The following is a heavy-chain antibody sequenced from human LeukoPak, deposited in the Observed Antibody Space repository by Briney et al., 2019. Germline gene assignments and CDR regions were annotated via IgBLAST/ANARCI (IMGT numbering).Heavy chain of an antibody. D-gene: IGHD2-2*01. J-gene: IGHJ3*01. CDR1: GFTVSRNY. CDR2: IYSGGST. CDR3: ARLRAPASFAFDL. Sequence: GGSLRLSCAASGFTVSRNYMSWVRQAPGKGLEWVSVIYSGGSTYYADSVKGRFTLSRHNSKNTVFLQMNSLRPEDTAVYYCARLRAPASFAFDLWGQGTMVTVSS. V-gene: IGHV3-53*04.